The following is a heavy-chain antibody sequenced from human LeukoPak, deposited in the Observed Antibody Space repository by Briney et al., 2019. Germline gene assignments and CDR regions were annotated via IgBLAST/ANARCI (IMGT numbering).Heavy chain of an antibody. J-gene: IGHJ4*02. D-gene: IGHD2-15*01. CDR1: GGTFSSYV. CDR3: ARAEIYVQSRYCSGGTCYRFDY. V-gene: IGHV1-2*02. Sequence: ASVKVSCKASGGTFSSYVISWGRQAPGQGREWMGWINPNSGDTNYAQKFQGRVTMTRDTSISTAYMELSRLTSDDTAVYYCARAEIYVQSRYCSGGTCYRFDYWGQGTLVTVSS. CDR2: INPNSGDT.